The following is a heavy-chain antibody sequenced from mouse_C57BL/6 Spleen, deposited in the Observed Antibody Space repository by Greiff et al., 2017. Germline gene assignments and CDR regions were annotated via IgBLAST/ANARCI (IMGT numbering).Heavy chain of an antibody. CDR2: ISYDGSN. V-gene: IGHV3-6*01. J-gene: IGHJ2*01. CDR1: GYSITSGYY. Sequence: ESGPGLVKPSQSLSLTCSVTGYSITSGYYWNWIRQFPGNKLEWMGYISYDGSNNYNPSLKNRISITRDTSKNQFFLKLNSVTTEDTATYYCARDIDYWGQGTTLTVSS. CDR3: ARDIDY.